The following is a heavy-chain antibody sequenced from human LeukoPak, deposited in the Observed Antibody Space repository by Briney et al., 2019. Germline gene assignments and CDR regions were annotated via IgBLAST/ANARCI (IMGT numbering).Heavy chain of an antibody. CDR3: ARLGYCSGGSCYRLAYYYYYMDV. J-gene: IGHJ6*03. CDR1: GGSISSSSYY. Sequence: SETLSLTCTVSGGSISSSSYYWGWIRQPPGKGLEWIGSIYYSGSTYYNPSLKSRVTISVDTSKNQFSLKLSSVTAADTAVYYCARLGYCSGGSCYRLAYYYYYMDVWGKGTTVAVSS. D-gene: IGHD2-15*01. CDR2: IYYSGST. V-gene: IGHV4-39*01.